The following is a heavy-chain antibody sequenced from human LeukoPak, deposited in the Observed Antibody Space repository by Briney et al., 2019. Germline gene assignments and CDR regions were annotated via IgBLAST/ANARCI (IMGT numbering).Heavy chain of an antibody. CDR2: IYYSGST. Sequence: SQTLSLTCTVSGGSISRGGYYWSWIRQHPGKGLEWIGYIYYSGSTYYNPSLKSRVTISVDTSKNQFSLKLSSVTAADTAVYYCARGGYYPKGWFDPWGQGTLVTVSS. J-gene: IGHJ5*02. CDR1: GGSISRGGYY. V-gene: IGHV4-31*03. CDR3: ARGGYYPKGWFDP. D-gene: IGHD3-10*01.